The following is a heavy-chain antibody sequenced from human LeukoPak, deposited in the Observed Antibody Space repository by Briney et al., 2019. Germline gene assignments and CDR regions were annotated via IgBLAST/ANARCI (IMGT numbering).Heavy chain of an antibody. CDR3: ARGGEYYYDSSGYYS. D-gene: IGHD3-22*01. V-gene: IGHV4-34*01. J-gene: IGHJ4*02. CDR2: INHSGST. CDR1: GGSFSGYY. Sequence: SETLSLTCAVYGGSFSGYYWSWIRQPPGKGLEWIGEINHSGSTNYNPSLKSRVTISVDTSKNQSSLKLSSVTAADTAVYYCARGGEYYYDSSGYYSWGQGTLVTVSS.